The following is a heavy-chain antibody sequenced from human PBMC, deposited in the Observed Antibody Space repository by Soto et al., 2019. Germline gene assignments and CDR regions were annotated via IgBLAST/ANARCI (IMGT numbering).Heavy chain of an antibody. V-gene: IGHV3-15*07. J-gene: IGHJ4*02. CDR1: GFTFSNAW. CDR3: TTDFWGYSYGYVGGFDY. Sequence: PGGSLRLSCAASGFTFSNAWMNWVRQAPGKGLEWVGRIKSKTDGGTTDYAAPVKGRFTISRDDSKNTLYLQMNSLKTEDTAVYYCTTDFWGYSYGYVGGFDYWGQGTLVTVSS. CDR2: IKSKTDGGTT. D-gene: IGHD5-18*01.